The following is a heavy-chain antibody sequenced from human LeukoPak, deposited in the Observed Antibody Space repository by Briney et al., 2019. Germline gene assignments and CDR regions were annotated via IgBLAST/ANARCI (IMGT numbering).Heavy chain of an antibody. D-gene: IGHD3-22*01. Sequence: SETLSLTCTVSGVSISSSNSYWGWIRQPPGKGLEWIGSIYYSGSTHYNPSLKSRVTISVDTSKNQFSLKLSSVTAADTAVYYCARGRGSGYYGGYYFDYWGQGTLVTVSS. CDR1: GVSISSSNSY. J-gene: IGHJ4*02. CDR3: ARGRGSGYYGGYYFDY. CDR2: IYYSGST. V-gene: IGHV4-39*07.